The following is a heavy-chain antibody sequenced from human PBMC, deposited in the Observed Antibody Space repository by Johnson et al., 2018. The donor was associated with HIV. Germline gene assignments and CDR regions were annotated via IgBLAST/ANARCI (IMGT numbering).Heavy chain of an antibody. Sequence: VQLVESGGGLIQPGGSPRLSCAASGFSVSSNYMSWVRQAPGKGLEWVSIIYSGGSTYYADSVKGRFIISRDNSKNTLYLQMNSLRADDTAVYYCAREGDYYDSSGYWAAFDIWGQGTMVTVSS. V-gene: IGHV3-66*03. CDR2: IYSGGST. CDR3: AREGDYYDSSGYWAAFDI. CDR1: GFSVSSNY. D-gene: IGHD3-22*01. J-gene: IGHJ3*02.